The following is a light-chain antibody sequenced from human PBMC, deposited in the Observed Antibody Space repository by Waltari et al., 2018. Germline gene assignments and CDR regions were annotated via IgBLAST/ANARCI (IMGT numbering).Light chain of an antibody. Sequence: DIVMTQSPLSLPVTPGEPASISCRSSQSLLHSSGYNYLDWYLQTPGQSPQLLIYLGTNRAAGVPDRFSGSGSGTDYTLKISRVEAEDVGVYYCMQARQTPWTFGQGTKVEIK. CDR1: QSLLHSSGYNY. V-gene: IGKV2-28*01. J-gene: IGKJ1*01. CDR2: LGT. CDR3: MQARQTPWT.